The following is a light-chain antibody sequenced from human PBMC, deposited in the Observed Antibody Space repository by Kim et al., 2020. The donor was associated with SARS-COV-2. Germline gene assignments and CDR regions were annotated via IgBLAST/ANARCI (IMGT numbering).Light chain of an antibody. J-gene: IGKJ4*01. CDR3: QQHSKWPLAPS. CDR1: HSVGIS. CDR2: DAA. Sequence: GRGATLPCRASHSVGISLAWYQQTRGQARRLLIYDAAIRAAGRPDRFIGSGSGTEFSLTISSLEPGDFATCYCQQHSKWPLAPSFGGGNKVDIK. V-gene: IGKV3-11*01.